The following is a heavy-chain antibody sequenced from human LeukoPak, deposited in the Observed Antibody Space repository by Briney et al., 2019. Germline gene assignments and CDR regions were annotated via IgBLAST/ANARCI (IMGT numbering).Heavy chain of an antibody. CDR3: ARDHGYANWFDP. J-gene: IGHJ5*02. D-gene: IGHD5-18*01. V-gene: IGHV4-39*07. Sequence: SETLSLTCTVSGGSIRSRNDYWGWIRQPPGKGLEYIGSIYYSGTTYYKPSLKSRVTISVDTSKNQFSLKLSSVTAADTAIYYCARDHGYANWFDPWGQGTLVTVSS. CDR2: IYYSGTT. CDR1: GGSIRSRNDY.